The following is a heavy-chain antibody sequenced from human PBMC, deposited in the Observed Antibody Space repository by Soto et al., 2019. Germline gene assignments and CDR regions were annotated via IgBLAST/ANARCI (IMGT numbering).Heavy chain of an antibody. Sequence: EVQLLESGGGLVQPGGSLRLSCAASGFTFSSYAMSWVRQAPGKGLEWVSAISGSGGSTYYADSVKGRFTISRDNSKNTLYLQMNSLRAEDTAVYYCAKMAVVPAATLVGNWVDPWGQGTLVTVSS. D-gene: IGHD2-2*01. J-gene: IGHJ5*02. CDR3: AKMAVVPAATLVGNWVDP. V-gene: IGHV3-23*01. CDR2: ISGSGGST. CDR1: GFTFSSYA.